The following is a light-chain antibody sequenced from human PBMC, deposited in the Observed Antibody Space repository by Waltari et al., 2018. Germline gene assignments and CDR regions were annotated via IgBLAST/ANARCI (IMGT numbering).Light chain of an antibody. V-gene: IGLV3-21*04. Sequence: SYVLTQPPPVSVAPAGTTRITGGGTSLGGKAVHWYQQKPGQAPVLVIYYDRDRPSGIPERFSGSNYGNTATLTISRVEAGDEADYYCQVSDSSSDLVVFGGGTKLTVL. CDR2: YDR. CDR3: QVSDSSSDLVV. CDR1: SLGGKA. J-gene: IGLJ2*01.